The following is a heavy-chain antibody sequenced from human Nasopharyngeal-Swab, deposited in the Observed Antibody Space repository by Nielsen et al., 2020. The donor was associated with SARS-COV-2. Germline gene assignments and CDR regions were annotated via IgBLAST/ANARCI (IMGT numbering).Heavy chain of an antibody. J-gene: IGHJ3*02. CDR3: ARDVGTDVATTDSDAFDI. D-gene: IGHD5-12*01. Sequence: GESLNISCAASGFTLSSYSINWVRQAPGKGLEWVSSINSASNYIFYADSVKGRFTVSRDNAYNSLYLQMHSLRAEDTAVYYCARDVGTDVATTDSDAFDIWGQGTVVTVSS. V-gene: IGHV3-21*01. CDR2: INSASNYI. CDR1: GFTLSSYS.